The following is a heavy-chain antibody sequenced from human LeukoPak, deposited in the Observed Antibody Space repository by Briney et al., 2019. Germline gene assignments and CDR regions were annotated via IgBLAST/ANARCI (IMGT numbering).Heavy chain of an antibody. J-gene: IGHJ5*02. V-gene: IGHV4-59*01. CDR1: GGSISSYY. CDR3: ARAHHDSSGYYYVRWFDP. CDR2: IYYSGST. Sequence: SXTLSLTCTVSGGSISSYYWSWIRQPPGKGLEWIGYIYYSGSTNYNPSLKSRVNISVDTYKKQFSLKLSSVTAADTAVYYCARAHHDSSGYYYVRWFDPWGQGTLVTVSS. D-gene: IGHD3-22*01.